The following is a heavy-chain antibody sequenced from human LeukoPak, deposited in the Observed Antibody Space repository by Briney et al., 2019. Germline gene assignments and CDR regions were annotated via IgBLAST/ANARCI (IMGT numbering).Heavy chain of an antibody. CDR2: ISWNSDSI. J-gene: IGHJ6*02. V-gene: IGHV3-9*01. Sequence: PGGSLRLSCVASGFTFDDYGMHWVRQAPGKGLEWVSGISWNSDSIGYADSVKGRFTISRDNAKNSLYLQMNSLRPEDTALYYCARPAQGGGSQYYYYYVLDVWGQGTTVTVSS. CDR3: ARPAQGGGSQYYYYYVLDV. D-gene: IGHD3-16*01. CDR1: GFTFDDYG.